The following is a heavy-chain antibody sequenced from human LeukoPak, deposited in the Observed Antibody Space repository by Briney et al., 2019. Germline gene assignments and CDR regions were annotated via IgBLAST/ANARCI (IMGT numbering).Heavy chain of an antibody. CDR2: ISGSGGST. J-gene: IGHJ1*01. D-gene: IGHD3-22*01. V-gene: IGHV3-23*01. CDR3: AKAIRGVITKYFQH. CDR1: GFTFSSYA. Sequence: GGSLRLSCAASGFTFSSYAMSWVRQAPGKGLEWVSAISGSGGSTYYADSVKGRFTISRDNSKNTLYLQMNSLRAEDTAVYYCAKAIRGVITKYFQHWARAPWSPSPQ.